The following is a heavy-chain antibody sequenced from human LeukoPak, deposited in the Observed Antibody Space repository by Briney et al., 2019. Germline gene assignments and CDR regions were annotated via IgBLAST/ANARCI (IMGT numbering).Heavy chain of an antibody. Sequence: PGESLRLSCAASGFTFSSYGMHCVSQAPGKGLEWVAFIRYDGSNKYYADSVKSRFTISRDNYKNTLYLQMNSLRAEDTAVYYCAKDRRGGYYYYMDVWGKGTTVTVSS. CDR3: AKDRRGGYYYYMDV. J-gene: IGHJ6*03. V-gene: IGHV3-30*02. CDR2: IRYDGSNK. CDR1: GFTFSSYG.